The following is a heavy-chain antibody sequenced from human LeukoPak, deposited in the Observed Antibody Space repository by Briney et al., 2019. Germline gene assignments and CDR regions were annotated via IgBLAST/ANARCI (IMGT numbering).Heavy chain of an antibody. CDR3: ASTYAYITMITGLH. CDR2: IYYSGST. D-gene: IGHD3-22*01. J-gene: IGHJ4*02. CDR1: GGSISSSSYY. Sequence: SETLSLTCTVSGGSISSSSYYWGWIRQPPGKGLEWIGSIYYSGSTYYNPSLKSRVTISVDTSKYQFSLKLSSVTAADTAVYYCASTYAYITMITGLHWGQGTLVTVSS. V-gene: IGHV4-39*01.